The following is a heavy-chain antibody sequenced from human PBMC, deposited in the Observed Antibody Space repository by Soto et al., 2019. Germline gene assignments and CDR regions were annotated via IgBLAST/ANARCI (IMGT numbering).Heavy chain of an antibody. D-gene: IGHD5-18*01. J-gene: IGHJ4*02. Sequence: PGESLKISCEGSGYSFTSHWIGWVRQMPGKGLEWMGIIYPGDSDTRYSPSFQGQVTISADKSITTAYLQWSSLKASDTAMYYCARHPDTANTNDFEYWGQGTLVTVSS. CDR2: IYPGDSDT. CDR3: ARHPDTANTNDFEY. V-gene: IGHV5-51*01. CDR1: GYSFTSHW.